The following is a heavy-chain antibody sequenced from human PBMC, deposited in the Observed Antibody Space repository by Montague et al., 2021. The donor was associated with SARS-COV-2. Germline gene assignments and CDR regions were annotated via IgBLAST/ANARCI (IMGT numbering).Heavy chain of an antibody. CDR2: IKQDGSEK. CDR1: GFTFSSYW. D-gene: IGHD3-10*01. V-gene: IGHV3-7*01. CDR3: ARGGYYYYGSVAGHNDAFDI. Sequence: SLRLSCAASGFTFSSYWMSWVRQAPGKGLEWVANIKQDGSEKYYADSVKGRFTISRDNAKNSLYLQMNSLRAEDTAVYYCARGGYYYYGSVAGHNDAFDIWGQGTMVTVSS. J-gene: IGHJ3*02.